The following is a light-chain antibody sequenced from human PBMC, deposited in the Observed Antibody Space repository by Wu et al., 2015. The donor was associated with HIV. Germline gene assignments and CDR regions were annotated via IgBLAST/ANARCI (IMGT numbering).Light chain of an antibody. Sequence: EILMTQSPATLSVSPGERATLSCRASQSVSSNLAWYQQKPGQAPRLLIYGASTRATGIPARFSGSGSGTEFTLTISSLQSEDFAVYYCQQYNNWWTFGQGTKVEMK. J-gene: IGKJ1*01. V-gene: IGKV3-15*01. CDR1: QSVSSN. CDR3: QQYNNWWT. CDR2: GAS.